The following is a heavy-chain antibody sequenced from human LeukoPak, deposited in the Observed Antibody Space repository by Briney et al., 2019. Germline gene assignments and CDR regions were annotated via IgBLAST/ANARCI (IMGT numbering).Heavy chain of an antibody. J-gene: IGHJ4*01. CDR2: VSPSGGII. V-gene: IGHV3-11*01. CDR1: GFRFDDYY. D-gene: IGHD3-22*01. Sequence: PGGSLRLSCTASGFRFDDYYMTWIRQVPGKGLEWVSFVSPSGGIIDYADSVKGRFIISRDNAKNSVDLQMNSLRAEDTAVYYCATTMITGPFNFCGHGTLVSVSS. CDR3: ATTMITGPFNF.